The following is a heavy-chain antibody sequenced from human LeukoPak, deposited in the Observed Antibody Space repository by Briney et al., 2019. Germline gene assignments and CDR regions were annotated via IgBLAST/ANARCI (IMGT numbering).Heavy chain of an antibody. CDR3: AKQGRDWLRDYYYYMDV. CDR1: GFTFRSYG. CDR2: IRYDGNNK. J-gene: IGHJ6*03. D-gene: IGHD3-9*01. Sequence: GGSLRLSCAASGFTFRSYGMHWVRQAPGKGLEWVAFIRYDGNNKYYADSVKGRFTIFRDNSRNTLYLQMNSLRAEDTAVYYCAKQGRDWLRDYYYYMDVWGKGTTVTISS. V-gene: IGHV3-30*02.